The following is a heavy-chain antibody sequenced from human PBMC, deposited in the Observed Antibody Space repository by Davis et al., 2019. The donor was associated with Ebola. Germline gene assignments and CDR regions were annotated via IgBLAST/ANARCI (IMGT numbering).Heavy chain of an antibody. CDR1: GFTFSSYA. Sequence: PGGSLRLSCAASGFTFSSYAMSWVRQAPGKGLEWVSAISGSGGSTYYAGSVKGRFTISRDNSRNTLYLQMNSLRAEDTAVYYCAKAPVRFLEWFTTDYWGQGTLVTVSS. D-gene: IGHD3-3*01. CDR2: ISGSGGST. CDR3: AKAPVRFLEWFTTDY. V-gene: IGHV3-23*01. J-gene: IGHJ4*02.